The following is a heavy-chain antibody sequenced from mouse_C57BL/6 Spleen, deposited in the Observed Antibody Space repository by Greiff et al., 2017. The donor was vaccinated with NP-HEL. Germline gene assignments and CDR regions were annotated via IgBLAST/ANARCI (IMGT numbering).Heavy chain of an antibody. J-gene: IGHJ1*03. V-gene: IGHV3-8*01. CDR1: GYSITRDY. Sequence: EVQLVESGPGLAKPSQTLSLTCSVPGYSITRDYWNWIRPFPGNTLEYMGYISYSGSTYYNPSLKSRISITRDTSKNQYYLQLNSVTTEDTATYYCARSYYYGSSYWYFDVWGTGTTVTVSS. CDR2: ISYSGST. CDR3: ARSYYYGSSYWYFDV. D-gene: IGHD1-1*01.